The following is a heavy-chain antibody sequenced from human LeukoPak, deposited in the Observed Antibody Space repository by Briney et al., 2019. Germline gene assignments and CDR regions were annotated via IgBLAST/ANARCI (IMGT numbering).Heavy chain of an antibody. V-gene: IGHV5-51*01. Sequence: GESLKISCKGSGFTNSWIGWVRQMPGKGLEWMGIIYSGDSDTRYSPSFQGQVTISADKSISTAYLQWSSLKASDTAMYYCARHCYGFDYWGQGTLVTVSS. D-gene: IGHD5-18*01. CDR2: IYSGDSDT. J-gene: IGHJ4*02. CDR3: ARHCYGFDY. CDR1: GFTNSW.